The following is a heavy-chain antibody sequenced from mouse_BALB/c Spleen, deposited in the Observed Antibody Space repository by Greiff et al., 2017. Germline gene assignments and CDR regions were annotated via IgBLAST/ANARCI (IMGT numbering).Heavy chain of an antibody. CDR2: ISYSGST. Sequence: EVKLEESGPGLVKPSQSLSLTCTVTGYSITSDYAWNWIRQFPGNKLEWMGYISYSGSTSYNPSLKSRISITRDTSKNQFFLQLNSVTTEDTATYYCARSSSYDYAMDYWGQGTSVTVSS. D-gene: IGHD1-1*01. CDR1: GYSITSDYA. CDR3: ARSSSYDYAMDY. J-gene: IGHJ4*01. V-gene: IGHV3-2*02.